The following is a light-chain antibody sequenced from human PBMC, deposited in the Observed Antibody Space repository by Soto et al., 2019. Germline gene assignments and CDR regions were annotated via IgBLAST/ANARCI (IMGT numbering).Light chain of an antibody. CDR1: SSNLGDNT. V-gene: IGLV1-44*01. J-gene: IGLJ1*01. Sequence: QSVLTQPPSASGTPGQRVTISCSTSSSNLGDNTVNWYQHVPGTAPKLLIYSYDQRPSGVPDRFSGSKSGTSASLVISGLQSEDEVDYYCAAWDVSLDGYVFGTGAKVTVL. CDR3: AAWDVSLDGYV. CDR2: SYD.